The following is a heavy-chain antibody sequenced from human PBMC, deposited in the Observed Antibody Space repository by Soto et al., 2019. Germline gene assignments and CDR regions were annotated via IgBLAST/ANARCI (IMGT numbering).Heavy chain of an antibody. CDR3: ARSQDGGYRYSC. Sequence: PGDSLXISCKASGYSFTNHLIAWVRQMPGKGLEWVGLIFPGDSDIRYSSSFQGQVTISADKSITTAYLQWSSLKASDTAMYYCARSQDGGYRYSCWGQGALVTVSS. D-gene: IGHD5-18*01. J-gene: IGHJ4*02. V-gene: IGHV5-51*01. CDR1: GYSFTNHL. CDR2: IFPGDSDI.